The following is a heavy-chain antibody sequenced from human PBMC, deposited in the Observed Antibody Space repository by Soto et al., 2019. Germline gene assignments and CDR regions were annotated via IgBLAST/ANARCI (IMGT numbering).Heavy chain of an antibody. CDR2: MNPNSGNT. CDR1: GYTFTSYD. Sequence: QVQLVQSGAEVKKPGASVKVSCKASGYTFTSYDINWVRQATGQGLEWMGWMNPNSGNTAYAQKFQGRVTMTSNTSITTAYMDLSSMRSEDTAVYYFARERREGYDNWGQGTLVTVYS. D-gene: IGHD5-12*01. V-gene: IGHV1-8*01. CDR3: ARERREGYDN. J-gene: IGHJ4*02.